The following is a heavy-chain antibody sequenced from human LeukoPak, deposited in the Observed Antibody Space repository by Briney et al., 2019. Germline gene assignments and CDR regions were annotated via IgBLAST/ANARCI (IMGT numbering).Heavy chain of an antibody. CDR1: GGTFSSYA. J-gene: IGHJ4*02. V-gene: IGHV1-69*01. CDR2: IIPIFGTA. CDR3: ARGLAAAGTARWDY. D-gene: IGHD6-13*01. Sequence: GSSVKASCKASGGTFSSYAVSWVRQAPGQGLEWMGGIIPIFGTANYAQKFQGRVTITVDESTSTAYMELSSLRSEDAAVYYCARGLAAAGTARWDYWGQGTLVTVSS.